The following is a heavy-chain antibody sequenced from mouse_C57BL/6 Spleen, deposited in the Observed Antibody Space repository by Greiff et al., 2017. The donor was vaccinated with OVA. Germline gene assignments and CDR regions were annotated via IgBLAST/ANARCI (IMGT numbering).Heavy chain of an antibody. CDR1: GYTFTDYE. Sequence: QVHVKQSGAELVRPGASVTLSCKASGYTFTDYEMHWVKQTPVHGLEWIGAIDPETGGTAYNQKFKGKAILTADKSSSTAYMELRSLTSEDSAVYYCTEAAFYYGGGYWGQGTTLTVSS. V-gene: IGHV1-15*01. D-gene: IGHD1-1*01. CDR2: IDPETGGT. J-gene: IGHJ2*01. CDR3: TEAAFYYGGGY.